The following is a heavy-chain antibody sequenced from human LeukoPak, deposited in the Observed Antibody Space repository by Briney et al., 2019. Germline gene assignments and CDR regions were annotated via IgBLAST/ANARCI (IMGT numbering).Heavy chain of an antibody. CDR2: ISGSGGST. CDR1: GFTFSSYA. CDR3: ASETLSWTGMDV. Sequence: GGSLRFSCAASGFTFSSYAMSWVRQAPGKGLEWVSAISGSGGSTYYADSVKGRFTISRDNAKNSLYLQMNSLRAEDTAVYYCASETLSWTGMDVWGQGTTVTVSS. D-gene: IGHD2/OR15-2a*01. J-gene: IGHJ6*02. V-gene: IGHV3-23*01.